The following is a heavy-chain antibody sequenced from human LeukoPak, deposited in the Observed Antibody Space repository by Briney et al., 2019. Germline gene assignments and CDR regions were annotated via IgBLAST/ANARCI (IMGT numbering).Heavy chain of an antibody. D-gene: IGHD3-22*01. CDR3: ASSYYYDGDY. CDR2: INQDGSER. CDR1: GFTFSSYS. Sequence: GGSLRLSCAASGFTFSSYSMNWVRQAPGRGLEWVANINQDGSERNYVDSVKGRFTISRDNAKNSLYLQMNSLRAEDTAVYYCASSYYYDGDYWGQGTLVTVSS. V-gene: IGHV3-7*01. J-gene: IGHJ4*02.